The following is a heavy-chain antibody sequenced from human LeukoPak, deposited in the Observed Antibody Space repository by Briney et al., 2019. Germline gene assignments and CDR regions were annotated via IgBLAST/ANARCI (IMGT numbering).Heavy chain of an antibody. Sequence: PSQTLSLTCTVSGGSISSGSYYWSWLRQPPGKGLEWLGRIYTSGSTNYNPSLKSRVTISVDTSKNQFSLKLSSVTAADTAVYYCARDRELWNWFDPWGQVTLVTVSS. CDR1: GGSISSGSYY. V-gene: IGHV4-61*02. CDR2: IYTSGST. D-gene: IGHD1-26*01. CDR3: ARDRELWNWFDP. J-gene: IGHJ5*02.